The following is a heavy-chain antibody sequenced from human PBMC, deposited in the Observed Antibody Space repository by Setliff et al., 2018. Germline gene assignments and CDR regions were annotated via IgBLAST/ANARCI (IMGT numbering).Heavy chain of an antibody. V-gene: IGHV1-69*05. CDR3: ARGDFYYHFYMDV. Sequence: GASVKVSCKASGGTFTNYGVSWVRQAPGQGLEWMGGLIPMFGTPGYAQKFQDRVTITTDESTSTAYMELSSLRSEDTAIYYCARGDFYYHFYMDVWGKGTTVTVSS. CDR2: LIPMFGTP. CDR1: GGTFTNYG. J-gene: IGHJ6*03.